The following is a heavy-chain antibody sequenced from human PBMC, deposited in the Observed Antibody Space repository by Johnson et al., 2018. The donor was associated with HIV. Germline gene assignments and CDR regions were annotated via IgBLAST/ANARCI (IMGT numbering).Heavy chain of an antibody. CDR3: ARGGGRGAFDI. V-gene: IGHV3-20*04. CDR2: INWDGTYT. D-gene: IGHD3-16*01. Sequence: VQLVESGGTVIRPGGSLRLSRVASGFTFDDYGMSWVRQAPGKGLEWVSGINWDGTYTGYVASVKGRFTISRDNAKTSLYLQVNSLGAEDTALYYCARGGGRGAFDIWGQGTMVTVSS. J-gene: IGHJ3*02. CDR1: GFTFDDYG.